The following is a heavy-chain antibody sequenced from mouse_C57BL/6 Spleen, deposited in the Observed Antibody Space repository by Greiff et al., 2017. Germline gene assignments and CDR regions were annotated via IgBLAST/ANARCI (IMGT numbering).Heavy chain of an antibody. D-gene: IGHD1-1*01. J-gene: IGHJ3*01. CDR3: ARGGPYYYGSSSSWFAY. V-gene: IGHV1-59*01. CDR2: IDPSDSYT. Sequence: VQLQQPGAELVRPGTSVKLSCKASGYTFTSYWMHWVKQRPGQGLEWIGVIDPSDSYTNYNQKFKGKATLTVDTSSSTAYMQLSSLTSEDSAVYYCARGGPYYYGSSSSWFAYGGQGTLVTVSA. CDR1: GYTFTSYW.